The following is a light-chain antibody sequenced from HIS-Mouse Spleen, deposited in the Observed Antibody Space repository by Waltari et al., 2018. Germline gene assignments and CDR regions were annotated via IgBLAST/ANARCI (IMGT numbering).Light chain of an antibody. CDR1: KLGDKY. CDR3: QAWDSSTAV. J-gene: IGLJ2*01. Sequence: SYELTQPHSVSVSPGQTASITCSGDKLGDKYACWYQQKPGQSPLLVIYQDRKRPSGIPERFSGSNSGNTATLTISGTQAMDEADYYCQAWDSSTAVFGGGTKLTVL. CDR2: QDR. V-gene: IGLV3-1*01.